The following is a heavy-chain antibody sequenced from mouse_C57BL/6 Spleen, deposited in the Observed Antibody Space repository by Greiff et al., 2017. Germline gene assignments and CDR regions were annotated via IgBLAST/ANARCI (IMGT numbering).Heavy chain of an antibody. D-gene: IGHD1-1*01. CDR1: GYAFSSYW. V-gene: IGHV1-80*01. CDR3: ARSITTVVATYDYAMDY. Sequence: VQLQQSGAELVKPGASVKISCKASGYAFSSYWMNWVKQRPGKGLEWIGQIYPGAGDTNYNGKFKGKATLTADKSSSTAYMQLSSLTSEDSAVYFCARSITTVVATYDYAMDYWGQGTSVTVSS. J-gene: IGHJ4*01. CDR2: IYPGAGDT.